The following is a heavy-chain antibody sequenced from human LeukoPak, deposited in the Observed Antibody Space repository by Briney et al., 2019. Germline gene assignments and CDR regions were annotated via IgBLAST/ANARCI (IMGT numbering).Heavy chain of an antibody. D-gene: IGHD5-18*01. V-gene: IGHV1-69*05. J-gene: IGHJ3*02. Sequence: SVKVSCKASGGTFSSYAISWVRQAPGQGLEWMGGIIPIFGTANYAQKFQGRVTMTTDTSTSTAYMELRSLRSDDTAVYYCARDDTSSSLSAFDIWGQGTMVTVSS. CDR2: IIPIFGTA. CDR3: ARDDTSSSLSAFDI. CDR1: GGTFSSYA.